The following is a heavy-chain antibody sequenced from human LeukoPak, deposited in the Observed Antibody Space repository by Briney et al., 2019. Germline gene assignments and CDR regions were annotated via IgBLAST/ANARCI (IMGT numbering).Heavy chain of an antibody. CDR1: GFTFSSYS. V-gene: IGHV3-21*01. CDR3: ARGCSGGSCYPSAEYFQH. J-gene: IGHJ1*01. CDR2: ISSSSSYI. Sequence: GGSLRLSCAASGFTFSSYSMNWVRQAPGKGLEWASSISSSSSYIYYADSVKGRFTISRDNAKNSLYLQMNSLRAEDTAVYYCARGCSGGSCYPSAEYFQHWGQGTLVTVSS. D-gene: IGHD2-15*01.